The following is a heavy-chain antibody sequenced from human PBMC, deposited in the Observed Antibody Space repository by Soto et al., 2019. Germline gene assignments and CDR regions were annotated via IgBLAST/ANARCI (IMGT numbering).Heavy chain of an antibody. CDR3: VHKGGGDRILDY. V-gene: IGHV2-5*02. CDR1: GFSLSTSGVG. Sequence: QITLKESGPALVKPTQTLTLTCTFSGFSLSTSGVGVGWIRQPPGEALEWLALIYWDDYKHFSPSLESRLTIPQDTSKNQVVLTMTNMDPVDTATFYCVHKGGGDRILDYWGQGTLVTVSS. CDR2: IYWDDYK. D-gene: IGHD3-16*01. J-gene: IGHJ4*02.